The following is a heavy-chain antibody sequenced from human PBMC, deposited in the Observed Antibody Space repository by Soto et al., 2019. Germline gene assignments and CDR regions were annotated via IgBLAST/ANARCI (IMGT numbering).Heavy chain of an antibody. Sequence: GASVKVSCKASGGTFSSYTISWVRQAPGQGLEWMGRIIPILGIANYAQKFQGRVTITADKSTSTAYMELSSLRSEDTAVYYCAGQYQLPDNYYYYYYMDVWGKGTTVTVSS. CDR1: GGTFSSYT. J-gene: IGHJ6*03. CDR2: IIPILGIA. D-gene: IGHD2-2*01. V-gene: IGHV1-69*02. CDR3: AGQYQLPDNYYYYYYMDV.